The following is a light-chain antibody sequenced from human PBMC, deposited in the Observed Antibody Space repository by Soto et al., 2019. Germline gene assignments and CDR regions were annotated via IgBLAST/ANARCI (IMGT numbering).Light chain of an antibody. CDR3: QSYDSSLTGV. CDR1: TSNIGAGYD. Sequence: QLVLTQPPSVSGAPGQRLTISCTGSTSNIGAGYDVYWYQQLPGTAPKLLIYGNTIRPSGVPDRFSGSKSGTSASLAITGLQAEDEADYYCQSYDSSLTGVFGTGTKLTVL. J-gene: IGLJ1*01. V-gene: IGLV1-40*01. CDR2: GNT.